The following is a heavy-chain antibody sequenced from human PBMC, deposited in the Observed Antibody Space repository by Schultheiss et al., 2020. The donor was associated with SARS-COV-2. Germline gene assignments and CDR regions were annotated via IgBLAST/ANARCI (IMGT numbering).Heavy chain of an antibody. CDR1: GVSISSYC. D-gene: IGHD5-12*01. V-gene: IGHV4-59*08. Sequence: SETLSLTCTVSGVSISSYCWNWIRQSPGKGLEWIGFIHDSGITNYNPSLKSRVTISVDTSKNQFSLKLTSVIAADTAVYFCARYRWRAGYDHHFYYHMDVWGQGTTVTVSS. CDR3: ARYRWRAGYDHHFYYHMDV. CDR2: IHDSGIT. J-gene: IGHJ6*02.